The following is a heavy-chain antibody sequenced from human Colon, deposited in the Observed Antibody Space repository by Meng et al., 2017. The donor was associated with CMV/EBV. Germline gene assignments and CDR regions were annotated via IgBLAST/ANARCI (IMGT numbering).Heavy chain of an antibody. V-gene: IGHV3-30*02. CDR3: AKSLDPVTPRDYFYGMDI. Sequence: GGSLRLSCVASGFSFNTYGMHWVRQAPGKGLEWVAFIRFDGRHILYGDSVKGRLTISRDNSKNTLFLEINSLRVEDTAVYYCAKSLDPVTPRDYFYGMDIWGPGTTVTVSS. CDR2: IRFDGRHI. D-gene: IGHD2-21*02. J-gene: IGHJ6*02. CDR1: GFSFNTYG.